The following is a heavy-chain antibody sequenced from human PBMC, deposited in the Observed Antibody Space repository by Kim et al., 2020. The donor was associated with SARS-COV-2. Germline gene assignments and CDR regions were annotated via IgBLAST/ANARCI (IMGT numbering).Heavy chain of an antibody. V-gene: IGHV3-43D*03. D-gene: IGHD3-3*01. J-gene: IGHJ4*02. CDR1: GFTFDDCA. Sequence: GGSLRLSCAASGFTFDDCAMHWVRQAPGKGLEWVSLMSWDGGSTYYADSVKGRFTISRDNSKNSLYLQMNSLRAEDTALYYCAKTLLRLLEWPIGYWGQGTLVTVSS. CDR3: AKTLLRLLEWPIGY. CDR2: MSWDGGST.